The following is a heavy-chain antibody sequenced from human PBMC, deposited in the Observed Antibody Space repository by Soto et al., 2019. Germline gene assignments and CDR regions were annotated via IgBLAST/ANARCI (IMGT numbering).Heavy chain of an antibody. CDR3: XXXXHRYSGYDYVDY. J-gene: IGHJ4*02. Sequence: QVQLVESGGGSVKPGGSLRLSCAASGFTFSDYYMSWIRQAPGKGLEWVSYISSSSSYTNYADSVKGRFTISRDNAKNSLYLQMNSLRAXXXXXXXXXXXXHRYSGYDYVDYWGQGTLVTVSS. CDR1: GFTFSDYY. CDR2: ISSSSSYT. V-gene: IGHV3-11*05. D-gene: IGHD5-12*01.